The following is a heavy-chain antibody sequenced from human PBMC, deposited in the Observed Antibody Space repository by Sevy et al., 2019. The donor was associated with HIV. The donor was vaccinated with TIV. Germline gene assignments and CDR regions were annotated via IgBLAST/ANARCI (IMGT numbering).Heavy chain of an antibody. D-gene: IGHD3-16*01. V-gene: IGHV3-7*03. CDR1: GFTFSNYW. J-gene: IGHJ4*02. CDR2: IKPDGSQK. Sequence: GGSLRLSCAASGFTFSNYWMTWVRQAPGKGLEWVANIKPDGSQKYYVDSLKGRFTISRDNAKNSLYLQMGSLTDEDTAVYYCARDLPVEHGGSAYWGQGALVADSS. CDR3: ARDLPVEHGGSAY.